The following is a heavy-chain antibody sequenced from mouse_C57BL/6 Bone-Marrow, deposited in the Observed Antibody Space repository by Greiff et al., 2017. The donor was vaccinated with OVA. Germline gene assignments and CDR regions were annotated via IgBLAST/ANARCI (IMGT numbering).Heavy chain of an antibody. D-gene: IGHD2-5*01. CDR1: GYSFSRYK. CDR2: INLFNGIT. V-gene: IGHV1-16*01. CDR3: ARYYSNLYAMDY. J-gene: IGHJ4*01. Sequence: VQLKESGPKVVNAGASVKLSCKSSGYSFSRYKMECVKQSHVKSLEWIEHINLFNGITNYNGNFKSKATLTVDISSSTAYMELSRLTSEDSEVYYCARYYSNLYAMDYWGQGTSVTVSS.